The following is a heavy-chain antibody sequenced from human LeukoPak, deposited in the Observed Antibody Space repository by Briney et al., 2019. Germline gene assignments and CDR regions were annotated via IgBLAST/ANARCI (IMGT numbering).Heavy chain of an antibody. Sequence: SETLSLTCAVSGYSLSSGFLWGWIRQPPGKGLEWIGSIYRSGNTYYNPSLKSRITMSVDTSKDQFSLKLSSVTAADTAVYYCARDPRWLTPDCNSIACYVNWFDPWGQGTLVTVSS. D-gene: IGHD2/OR15-2a*01. CDR2: IYRSGNT. CDR1: GYSLSSGFL. CDR3: ARDPRWLTPDCNSIACYVNWFDP. V-gene: IGHV4-38-2*02. J-gene: IGHJ5*02.